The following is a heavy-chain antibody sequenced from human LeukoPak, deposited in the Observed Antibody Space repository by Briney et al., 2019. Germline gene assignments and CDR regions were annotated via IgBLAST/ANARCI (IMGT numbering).Heavy chain of an antibody. CDR1: GFTVSNAN. J-gene: IGHJ5*02. D-gene: IGHD3-16*01. CDR2: IHTAGGT. CDR3: ARHRELGA. V-gene: IGHV3-66*04. Sequence: PGGSLRLSCAASGFTVSNANINGVRQAPGKGLEWVSIIHTAGGTNYADSVEGRFTVSRDNSKNTVYLQMNNLRVEDTAVYYCARHRELGAWGQGTLVTVSS.